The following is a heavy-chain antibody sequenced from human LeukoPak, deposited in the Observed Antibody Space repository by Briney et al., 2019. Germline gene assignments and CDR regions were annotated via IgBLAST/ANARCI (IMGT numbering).Heavy chain of an antibody. J-gene: IGHJ4*02. CDR2: IYYNGDT. CDR1: GGPVSNSLYY. D-gene: IGHD5-18*01. V-gene: IGHV4-61*01. Sequence: PSETLSLTCTVSGGPVSNSLYYWSWIRQPPGKGLEWIGYIYYNGDTNYNPSLKSRVIISIDTSSNQFSLRLNSMTAADTAVYYCARVLRAASWRSYDYWGQGSLVTVSS. CDR3: ARVLRAASWRSYDY.